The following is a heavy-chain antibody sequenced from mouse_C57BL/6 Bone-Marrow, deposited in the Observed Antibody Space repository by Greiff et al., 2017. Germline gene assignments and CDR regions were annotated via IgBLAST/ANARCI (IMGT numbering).Heavy chain of an antibody. CDR3: ARDGYYFLDYAMDY. D-gene: IGHD2-3*01. CDR1: GYPFTSFG. Sequence: QVQLQQSGAELAGPGASVKLSCKASGYPFTSFGISWVKQRTGQGLEWIGEIYPRSGNTYYNEKFKGKATLTADKSSSTAYMELRSLTSEDSAVYFCARDGYYFLDYAMDYWGQGTSVTVSS. V-gene: IGHV1-81*01. J-gene: IGHJ4*01. CDR2: IYPRSGNT.